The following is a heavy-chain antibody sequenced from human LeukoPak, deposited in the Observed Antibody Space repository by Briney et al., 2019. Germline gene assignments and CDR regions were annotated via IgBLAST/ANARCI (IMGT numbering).Heavy chain of an antibody. CDR1: GYSISSGYY. Sequence: SETLSLTCTVSGYSISSGYYWGWIRQPPGKGLEWIGSIYHSGSTYYNPSLKSRVTISVDTSKNQFSLKLSSVTAADTAVYYCARVSGSYSSYLGYWGQGTLVTVSS. CDR2: IYHSGST. D-gene: IGHD1-26*01. V-gene: IGHV4-38-2*02. CDR3: ARVSGSYSSYLGY. J-gene: IGHJ4*02.